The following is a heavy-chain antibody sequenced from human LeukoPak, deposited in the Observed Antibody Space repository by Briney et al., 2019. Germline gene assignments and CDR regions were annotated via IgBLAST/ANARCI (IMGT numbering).Heavy chain of an antibody. V-gene: IGHV3-30*18. Sequence: GRSLRLSCAASGFTFSSYGMHWVRQAPGKGLEWVAVISYDGSNKYYADSVKGRFTISRDNSKNTLYLQMNSLRAEDTAVYYCAKSSQSGGYYDFWSGYWYYWGQGTLDTVSS. J-gene: IGHJ4*02. CDR2: ISYDGSNK. D-gene: IGHD3-3*01. CDR1: GFTFSSYG. CDR3: AKSSQSGGYYDFWSGYWYY.